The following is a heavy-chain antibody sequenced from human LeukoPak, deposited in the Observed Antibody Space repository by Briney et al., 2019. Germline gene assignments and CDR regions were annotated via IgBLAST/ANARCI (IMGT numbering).Heavy chain of an antibody. Sequence: KPSETLSLTCTVSGGSISSYYWSWIRQPPGKGLEWIGYIFYSGTTKYNPSLRSRVTISADTSKNQFSLKLSSVTAADTAVYYCVRTDPWYLKYYFDYWGQGALVSVSS. D-gene: IGHD6-13*01. CDR1: GGSISSYY. V-gene: IGHV4-59*12. CDR2: IFYSGTT. J-gene: IGHJ4*02. CDR3: VRTDPWYLKYYFDY.